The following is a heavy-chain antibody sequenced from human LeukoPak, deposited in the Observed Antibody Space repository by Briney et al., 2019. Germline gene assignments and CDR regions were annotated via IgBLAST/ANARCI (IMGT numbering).Heavy chain of an antibody. Sequence: GGSLRLSCAASGFTLSSHSMNWVRQAPGKGLEWVSSISSSSSYLFFADSVKGRFTISRDNTKNSLYLQMNSLRVDDTAVYYCARDAVTGYSSGWYKPFPFDYWGQGSLVTVSS. D-gene: IGHD6-19*01. CDR2: ISSSSSYL. CDR3: ARDAVTGYSSGWYKPFPFDY. CDR1: GFTLSSHS. V-gene: IGHV3-21*01. J-gene: IGHJ4*02.